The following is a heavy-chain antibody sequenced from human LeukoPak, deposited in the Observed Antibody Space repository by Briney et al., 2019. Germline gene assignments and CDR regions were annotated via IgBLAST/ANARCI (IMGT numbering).Heavy chain of an antibody. V-gene: IGHV4-39*01. J-gene: IGHJ4*02. CDR2: IYYSRST. CDR3: ARYGHYYGAYYFDY. Sequence: SETLSLTCTVSGGSISSSSYYWGWIRQPPGKGLEWIGSIYYSRSTYYNPSLKSRVTISVDTSKNQFSLKLSSVTAADTAVYYCARYGHYYGAYYFDYWGQGTLVTVSS. D-gene: IGHD3-22*01. CDR1: GGSISSSSYY.